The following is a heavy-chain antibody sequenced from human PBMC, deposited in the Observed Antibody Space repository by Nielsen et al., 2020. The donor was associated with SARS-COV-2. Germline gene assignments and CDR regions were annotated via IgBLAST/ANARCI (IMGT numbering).Heavy chain of an antibody. J-gene: IGHJ6*03. CDR2: ISYDGSNK. Sequence: GESLKISCAASGFTFSSYAMHWVRQAPGKGLEWVAVISYDGSNKYYADSVKGRFTISRDNSKNTLYLQMNSLRAEDTAVYYCARSRYSSSWGYYMDVWGKGTTVTVSS. V-gene: IGHV3-30-3*01. CDR3: ARSRYSSSWGYYMDV. D-gene: IGHD6-13*01. CDR1: GFTFSSYA.